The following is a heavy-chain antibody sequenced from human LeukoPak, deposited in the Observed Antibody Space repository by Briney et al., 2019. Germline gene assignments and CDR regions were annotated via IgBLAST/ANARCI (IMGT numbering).Heavy chain of an antibody. Sequence: GESLKISCKGSGYSFTSYRISWVRQMPGKGLEWMGRIDPSDSYTKYSPSFQGHVTTSADKSISTAYLQWSSLKASDTAMYYCATTIEYSSSSAEYFQHWGQGTLVTVSS. CDR3: ATTIEYSSSSAEYFQH. J-gene: IGHJ1*01. CDR2: IDPSDSYT. CDR1: GYSFTSYR. V-gene: IGHV5-10-1*01. D-gene: IGHD6-6*01.